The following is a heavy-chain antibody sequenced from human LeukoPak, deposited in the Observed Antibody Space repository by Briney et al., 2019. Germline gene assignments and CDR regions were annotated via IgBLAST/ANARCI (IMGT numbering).Heavy chain of an antibody. CDR3: ASGSSGYDP. CDR1: GGSISSSSYY. D-gene: IGHD5-12*01. Sequence: KPSETLSLTCTVSGGSISSSSYYWGWIRQPPGKGLEWIGSIFYSGSTYYNPSLKSRVTISVDTSKNQFSLKLSSVTAADTAVYFCASGSSGYDPWGQGTLVTVSS. V-gene: IGHV4-39*07. CDR2: IFYSGST. J-gene: IGHJ5*02.